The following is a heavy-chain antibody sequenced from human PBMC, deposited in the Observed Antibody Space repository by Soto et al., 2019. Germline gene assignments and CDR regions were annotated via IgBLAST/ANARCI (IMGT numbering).Heavy chain of an antibody. D-gene: IGHD2-2*02. CDR1: SGSISSYY. V-gene: IGHV4-59*01. CDR2: ISYVGST. CDR3: ARWIGGYCSSPGCYSFDN. Sequence: SETLSLTCTVPSGSISSYYWSWIRQPPGKGLEWIGYISYVGSTFYNPSLKNRVTISVDTSKDQFSLKVTSVTAADTAVYFCARWIGGYCSSPGCYSFDNWGQGTLVTVSS. J-gene: IGHJ4*02.